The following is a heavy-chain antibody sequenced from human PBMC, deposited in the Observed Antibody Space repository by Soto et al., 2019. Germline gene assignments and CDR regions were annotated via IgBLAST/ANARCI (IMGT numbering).Heavy chain of an antibody. Sequence: QVQLVESGGGVVQPGRSLRLSCAASGFTFSSYGMHWVRQAPGKGLEWVAFIWHDGGNKFYAESVKGRFTISRDNSRNSLFLQMNGLRPEDSALYYCAKDEGTSSTVFDYWGQGTRVTVPS. D-gene: IGHD4-4*01. CDR2: IWHDGGNK. CDR1: GFTFSSYG. CDR3: AKDEGTSSTVFDY. J-gene: IGHJ4*02. V-gene: IGHV3-33*06.